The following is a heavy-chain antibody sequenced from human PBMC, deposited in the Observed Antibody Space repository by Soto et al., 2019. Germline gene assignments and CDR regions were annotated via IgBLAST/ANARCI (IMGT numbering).Heavy chain of an antibody. Sequence: SETLSLTCTVSGASITGSFFWSWIRQPAGKGLEWIGRFSLSGTTNYNPSPRSRVTMSADVSKNQFSLRLTSVTAADTALYYCARGMTPPGAPAWYYFDSWGQGTLVTVSS. V-gene: IGHV4-4*07. J-gene: IGHJ4*02. CDR2: FSLSGTT. D-gene: IGHD2-8*02. CDR1: GASITGSFF. CDR3: ARGMTPPGAPAWYYFDS.